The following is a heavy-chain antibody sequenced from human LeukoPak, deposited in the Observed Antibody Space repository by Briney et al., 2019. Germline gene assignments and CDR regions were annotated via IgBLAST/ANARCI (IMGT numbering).Heavy chain of an antibody. J-gene: IGHJ4*02. Sequence: GGSLRLSCAASGFTFSAYSMNWVRQAPGKGLEWVSVISSDSAYIYYADSVKGRFTVSRDNAKNSLSLHMSSLRAEDTAVYYCARDGTGWSRDYWGQGTLVTVSS. CDR3: ARDGTGWSRDY. D-gene: IGHD2-2*01. CDR2: ISSDSAYI. CDR1: GFTFSAYS. V-gene: IGHV3-21*01.